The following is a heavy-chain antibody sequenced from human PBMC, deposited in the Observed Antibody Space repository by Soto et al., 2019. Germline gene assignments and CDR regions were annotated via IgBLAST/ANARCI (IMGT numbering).Heavy chain of an antibody. V-gene: IGHV4-34*01. CDR3: ARGDLRGGY. CDR2: INHSGST. CDR1: GGSFSAYY. J-gene: IGHJ4*02. Sequence: QVQLQQWGAGLLKPSETLSLTCAVYGGSFSAYYWSWIRQPPGKGLEWIGEINHSGSTNYNPSLKSRVTISVDTSKNQFSLKRTAVTAADTALYYCARGDLRGGYWGQGTLVTVSS. D-gene: IGHD3-16*01.